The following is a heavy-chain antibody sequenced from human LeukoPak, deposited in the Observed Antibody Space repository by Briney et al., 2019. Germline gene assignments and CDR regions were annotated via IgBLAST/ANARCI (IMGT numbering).Heavy chain of an antibody. Sequence: GASVKVSCKASGYTFTSYGISWVRQAPGQRLEWMGWISTYNDDRKYSPKFQGTVTITTDTSASTAYLELSSLRSEDTAVYYCARDRSSFSYAFDIWGQGTMVTVSS. CDR1: GYTFTSYG. D-gene: IGHD6-6*01. V-gene: IGHV1-18*01. CDR3: ARDRSSFSYAFDI. CDR2: ISTYNDDR. J-gene: IGHJ3*02.